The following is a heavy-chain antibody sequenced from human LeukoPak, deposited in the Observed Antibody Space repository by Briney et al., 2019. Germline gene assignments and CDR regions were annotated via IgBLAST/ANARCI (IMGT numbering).Heavy chain of an antibody. Sequence: PGGSLRLSCAASGFTVSSNYMSWVRQAPGKGLEWVAVISYDGSNKYYADSVKGRFTISRDNSMDTLYLQMSSLRAEDTAVYYCAKDRGRYYDSSGYYWGYYFDSWGQGILVTVST. CDR2: ISYDGSNK. J-gene: IGHJ4*02. V-gene: IGHV3-30*18. CDR3: AKDRGRYYDSSGYYWGYYFDS. D-gene: IGHD3-22*01. CDR1: GFTVSSNY.